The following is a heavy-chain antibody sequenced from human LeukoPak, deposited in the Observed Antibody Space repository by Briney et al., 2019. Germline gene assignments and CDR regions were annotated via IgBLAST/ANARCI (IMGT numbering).Heavy chain of an antibody. CDR1: NDSISSCDYY. J-gene: IGHJ4*02. Sequence: SETLSLTCTVSNDSISSCDYYWTWIRQPPGKGLEWIGYIFHRGGTSYNPSLKSRILFSVDTSQNQFSLKLNSVTAADTAVYYCVREILYCSGGSCYRGPFDNWGQGTLVTVSA. D-gene: IGHD2-15*01. CDR3: VREILYCSGGSCYRGPFDN. V-gene: IGHV4-30-4*01. CDR2: IFHRGGT.